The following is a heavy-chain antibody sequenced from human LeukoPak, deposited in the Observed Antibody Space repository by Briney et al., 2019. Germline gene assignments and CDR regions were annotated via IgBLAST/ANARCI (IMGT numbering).Heavy chain of an antibody. CDR3: ARTKPPRDILTGYSYGMDV. CDR1: GYTFAKYA. CDR2: INAGNGNT. D-gene: IGHD3-9*01. V-gene: IGHV1-3*01. J-gene: IGHJ6*02. Sequence: GASVKVSCKASGYTFAKYAIHWVRQAPGQRLEWMGWINAGNGNTRYSQKFQGGVTITRDTSTSTAYMELSSLRSEDTAVYYCARTKPPRDILTGYSYGMDVWGQGTTVTVSS.